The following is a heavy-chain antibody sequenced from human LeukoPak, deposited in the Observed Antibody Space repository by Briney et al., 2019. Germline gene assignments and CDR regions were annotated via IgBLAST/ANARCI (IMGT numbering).Heavy chain of an antibody. V-gene: IGHV4-59*08. J-gene: IGHJ6*02. Sequence: SETLSLTCTVSGGSISSYYWSWIRQPPGKGLEWIGYIYYSGSTNYNPSLKSRVTISVDTSKNQFSLKLSSVTAADTAVYYCARQNSYYYYGMDAWGQGTTVTVSS. CDR1: GGSISSYY. CDR2: IYYSGST. CDR3: ARQNSYYYYGMDA.